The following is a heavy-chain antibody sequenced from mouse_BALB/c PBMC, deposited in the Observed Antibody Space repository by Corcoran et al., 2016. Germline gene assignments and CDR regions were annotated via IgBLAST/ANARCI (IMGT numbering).Heavy chain of an antibody. Sequence: QIQLVQSGPELKKPGETVKISCKASGYTFTDYSMHWVKQAPGKGLKWMGWINTETGEPTYADDFKGRFAFSLETSASTAYLQINNLKNEDTATYFYARYYYYAMDYWGQGTSVTVSS. CDR2: INTETGEP. J-gene: IGHJ4*01. CDR1: GYTFTDYS. CDR3: ARYYYYAMDY. V-gene: IGHV9-2-1*01.